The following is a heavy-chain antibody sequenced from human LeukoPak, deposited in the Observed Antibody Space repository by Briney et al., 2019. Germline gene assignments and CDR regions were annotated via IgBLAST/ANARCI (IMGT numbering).Heavy chain of an antibody. CDR2: MSHSGYP. CDR1: GGSFSGYS. V-gene: IGHV4-34*01. J-gene: IGHJ6*03. D-gene: IGHD3-10*01. CDR3: ARLRVLSFTRGVIRHHYYYYYMDV. Sequence: SETLSLTCAVYGGSFSGYSWTWIRQPPGKGLEWIGEMSHSGYPNYNPSLKSRVAISVDTSKNQFSLNLTSVTAADTAVYYCARLRVLSFTRGVIRHHYYYYYMDVWGKGTTVTISS.